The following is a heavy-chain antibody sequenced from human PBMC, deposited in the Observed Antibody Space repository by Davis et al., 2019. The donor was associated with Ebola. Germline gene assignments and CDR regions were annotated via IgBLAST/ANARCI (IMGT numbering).Heavy chain of an antibody. Sequence: GGSLRLSCAASGFTINNYWMTWVRQAPGKGLERMANIKPDGSEKNYVDSVKGRFAISRDNSKNSLYLQMNNLRAEDTAVYYCAGWVYWTPDFWGQGTLVTVSS. CDR3: AGWVYWTPDF. J-gene: IGHJ4*02. CDR2: IKPDGSEK. D-gene: IGHD3/OR15-3a*01. CDR1: GFTINNYW. V-gene: IGHV3-7*01.